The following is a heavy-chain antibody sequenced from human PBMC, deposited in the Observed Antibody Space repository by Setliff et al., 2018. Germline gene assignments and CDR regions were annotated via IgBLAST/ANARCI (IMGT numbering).Heavy chain of an antibody. D-gene: IGHD2-15*01. Sequence: PSETLSLTCTVSDDSFTSSRYYWGWIRQAPGSGLEWIGSTSYSGTPYYNASVESRVTISIDTSRNQFSLELRSVTVADTATYYCVRPGGTTVVARHFDCWGSGSLVTVSS. CDR1: DDSFTSSRYY. V-gene: IGHV4-39*01. J-gene: IGHJ4*01. CDR2: TSYSGTP. CDR3: VRPGGTTVVARHFDC.